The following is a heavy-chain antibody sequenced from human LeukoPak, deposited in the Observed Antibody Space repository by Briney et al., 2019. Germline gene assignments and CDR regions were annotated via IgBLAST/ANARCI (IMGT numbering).Heavy chain of an antibody. CDR2: IYPGDSDT. CDR1: GYSCTTYL. Sequence: GDPLKISCKGSGYSCTTYLIGWVRQIPAKGLGWMGIIYPGDSDTRYSASFQGQVTISADKSISTAYRQWSSLKASGTAMFYCARHTPLTLRGRREVVAAHFDYWGQGTLVSVSS. D-gene: IGHD2-15*01. J-gene: IGHJ4*02. V-gene: IGHV5-51*01. CDR3: ARHTPLTLRGRREVVAAHFDY.